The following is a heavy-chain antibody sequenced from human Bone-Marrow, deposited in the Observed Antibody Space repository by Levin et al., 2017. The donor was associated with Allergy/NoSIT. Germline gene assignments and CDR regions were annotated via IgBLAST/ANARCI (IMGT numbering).Heavy chain of an antibody. CDR1: GFSFSTYA. D-gene: IGHD1-26*01. J-gene: IGHJ4*02. CDR2: LSGSGDVT. V-gene: IGHV3-23*01. Sequence: GASVKVSCSASGFSFSTYAMSWVRQAPGKGLEWVSTLSGSGDVTRYTGSVKGRFTISRDNSENTLYLQMNSLIAEDTAVYYCAKELSGTYAQGADYWGQGTLVTVSS. CDR3: AKELSGTYAQGADY.